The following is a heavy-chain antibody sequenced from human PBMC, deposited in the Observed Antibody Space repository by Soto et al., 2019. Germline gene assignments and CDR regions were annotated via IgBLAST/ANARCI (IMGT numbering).Heavy chain of an antibody. CDR3: AKLDAIWFGELAH. D-gene: IGHD3-10*01. J-gene: IGHJ4*02. Sequence: GGSLRLSCAASGFTFSSYAMSWVRQAPGKGLEWVSAISGSGGSTYYADSVKGRFTISRDNSKNTLYRQMNSLRAEDTAVYYCAKLDAIWFGELAHWGQGTLVTVSS. CDR2: ISGSGGST. CDR1: GFTFSSYA. V-gene: IGHV3-23*01.